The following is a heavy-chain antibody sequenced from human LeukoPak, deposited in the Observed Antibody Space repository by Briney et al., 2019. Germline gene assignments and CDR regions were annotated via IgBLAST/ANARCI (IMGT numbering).Heavy chain of an antibody. D-gene: IGHD1-26*01. Sequence: PSETLSLTCTVSGGSISSSSYYWGWIRQPPGTGLEWIGSIYYSGSTYYNPSLKSRVTISVDTSKNQFSLKLSSVTAADTAVYYCARGRSGSYPHFDYWGQGTLVTVSS. CDR1: GGSISSSSYY. J-gene: IGHJ4*02. CDR2: IYYSGST. CDR3: ARGRSGSYPHFDY. V-gene: IGHV4-39*07.